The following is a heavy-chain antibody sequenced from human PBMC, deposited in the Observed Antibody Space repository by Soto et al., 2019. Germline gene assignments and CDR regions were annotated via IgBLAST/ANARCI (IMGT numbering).Heavy chain of an antibody. D-gene: IGHD2-8*01. Sequence: EVQLVESGGGLVQPRGSLRLSCAASGFTFSSYSMNWVRQAPGKGLEWVSYISSSGSTIYYADSVKGRFTISRDNAKNSLYLQMSSLRDEDTAVYYCARDLRMVYAIDFDYWGQGTLVTVSS. V-gene: IGHV3-48*02. CDR1: GFTFSSYS. J-gene: IGHJ4*02. CDR3: ARDLRMVYAIDFDY. CDR2: ISSSGSTI.